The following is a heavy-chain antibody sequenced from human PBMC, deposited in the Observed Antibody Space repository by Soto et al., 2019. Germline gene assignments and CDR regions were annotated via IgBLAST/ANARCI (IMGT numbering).Heavy chain of an antibody. CDR1: GASISSNDW. V-gene: IGHV4-4*02. J-gene: IGHJ4*02. D-gene: IGHD3-16*01. CDR3: ARDFKAPKDAWAFDY. CDR2: IYHGGTT. Sequence: QVQLQESGPGLVMPSGTLSLTCAVSGASISSNDWWNWVRQPPGKGLEWIGEIYHGGTTIYNPSLNGRVSISIDESKNHCSLKLTSVTAADTAVYYCARDFKAPKDAWAFDYWGQGILVTVSS.